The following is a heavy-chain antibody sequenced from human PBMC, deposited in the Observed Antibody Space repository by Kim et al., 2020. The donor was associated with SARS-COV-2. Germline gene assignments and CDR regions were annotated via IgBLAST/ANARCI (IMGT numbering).Heavy chain of an antibody. Sequence: SVKVSCKASGFTFTSSAVQWVRQARGQRLEWIGWIVVCSGNTNYAQKLQERVTITRDMSTSTAYMELSSLRSEDTAVYYCAAVLRYFDWLRNDYWGQGTLVTVSS. CDR3: AAVLRYFDWLRNDY. D-gene: IGHD3-9*01. J-gene: IGHJ4*02. CDR1: GFTFTSSA. V-gene: IGHV1-58*01. CDR2: IVVCSGNT.